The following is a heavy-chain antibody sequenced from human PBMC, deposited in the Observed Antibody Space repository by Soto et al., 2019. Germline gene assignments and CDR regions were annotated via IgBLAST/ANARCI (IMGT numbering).Heavy chain of an antibody. D-gene: IGHD3-10*01. CDR1: GGSITGGGYY. Sequence: SETLSLTCTVSGGSITGGGYYWNWIRLTPGKGLEWVAYTYRRRTSNFNPSLKSLVTISLDTTENQVSLRLTSVTAADTADYLCARGETMLRGPFRDKPLIYYALDGWGQGTTVTVSS. CDR3: ARGETMLRGPFRDKPLIYYALDG. V-gene: IGHV4-61*08. J-gene: IGHJ6*02. CDR2: TYRRRTS.